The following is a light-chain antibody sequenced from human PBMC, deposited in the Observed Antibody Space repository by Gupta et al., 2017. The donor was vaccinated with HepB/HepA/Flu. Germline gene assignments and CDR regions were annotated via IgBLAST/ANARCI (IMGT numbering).Light chain of an antibody. CDR2: AAS. V-gene: IGKV1-39*01. CDR1: QSISSY. Sequence: DIQMTQSPSSLSASVGDRVTITCRASQSISSYLNWYQQKPGKAPKLLIYAASSLQSGVPSRFSGSGSGTDFTLTISSLQPEDFATDYCQQSYRTSEITFGGGTKVEIK. J-gene: IGKJ4*01. CDR3: QQSYRTSEIT.